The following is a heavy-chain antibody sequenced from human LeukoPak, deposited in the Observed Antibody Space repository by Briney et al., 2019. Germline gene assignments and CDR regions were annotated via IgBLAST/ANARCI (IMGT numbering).Heavy chain of an antibody. V-gene: IGHV5-51*01. CDR1: GYSFTSYW. Sequence: GESLKVSCKGSGYSFTSYWIGWVRQMPGRGLEWMGIIYPGDSDTRYSPSFQGQVTTSADKSISTAYLQWSSLKASDTAMYYCARHYYDILTGYTNWFDPWGQGTLVTVSS. J-gene: IGHJ5*02. D-gene: IGHD3-9*01. CDR3: ARHYYDILTGYTNWFDP. CDR2: IYPGDSDT.